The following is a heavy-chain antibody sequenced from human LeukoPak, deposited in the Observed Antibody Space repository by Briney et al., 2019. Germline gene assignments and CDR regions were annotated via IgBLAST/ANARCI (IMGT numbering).Heavy chain of an antibody. J-gene: IGHJ3*02. D-gene: IGHD4-17*01. V-gene: IGHV3-7*01. CDR3: ARRTTTVTKVPAFDI. CDR1: GFTFSSDA. Sequence: GGSLRLSCAASGFTFSSDAISWVRQAPGKGLEWVANIKQDGSEKYYVDSVKGRFTISRDNAKNSLYLQMNSLRAEDTAVYYCARRTTTVTKVPAFDIWGQGTMVTVSS. CDR2: IKQDGSEK.